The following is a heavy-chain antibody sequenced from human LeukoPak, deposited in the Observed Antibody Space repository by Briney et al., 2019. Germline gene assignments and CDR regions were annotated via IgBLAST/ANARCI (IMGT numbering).Heavy chain of an antibody. Sequence: GASVKVSCKXSGYTFTGYYMHWVLQAPGQGLEWMGRINPNSGGTNYAQKFQGRVTMTRDTSISTAYMELNRLGSDDTAVYYCAREPGGAGTTIDYWGQGTLVTVSS. CDR3: AREPGGAGTTIDY. V-gene: IGHV1-2*06. J-gene: IGHJ4*02. CDR2: INPNSGGT. CDR1: GYTFTGYY. D-gene: IGHD1-7*01.